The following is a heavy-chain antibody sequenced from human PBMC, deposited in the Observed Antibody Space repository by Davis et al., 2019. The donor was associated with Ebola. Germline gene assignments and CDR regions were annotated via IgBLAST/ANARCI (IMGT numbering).Heavy chain of an antibody. J-gene: IGHJ6*02. V-gene: IGHV3-66*01. D-gene: IGHD5-18*01. Sequence: GESLKISCAASGFTVSSNYMSCVRQAPGRRLEWVSAIYSGGSTYYADSVKGRFTISRDNSKNTLYLQMNSLRAEDTAVYYCASGGYSYGWDYYYGMDVWGQGTTVTVSS. CDR3: ASGGYSYGWDYYYGMDV. CDR1: GFTVSSNY. CDR2: IYSGGST.